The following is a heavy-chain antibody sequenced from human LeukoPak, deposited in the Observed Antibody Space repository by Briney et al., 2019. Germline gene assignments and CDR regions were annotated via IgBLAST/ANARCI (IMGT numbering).Heavy chain of an antibody. J-gene: IGHJ4*02. D-gene: IGHD4-11*01. Sequence: GGSLRLSCAASEFTFSSYSMNWVRQAPGKGLEWVSSISSSSYKYYADSVKGRFTISRDNAKNSLYLQMNSLRAEDTAVYYCARDWTTVGPFDYWGQGTLVTVSS. V-gene: IGHV3-21*01. CDR2: ISSSSYK. CDR1: EFTFSSYS. CDR3: ARDWTTVGPFDY.